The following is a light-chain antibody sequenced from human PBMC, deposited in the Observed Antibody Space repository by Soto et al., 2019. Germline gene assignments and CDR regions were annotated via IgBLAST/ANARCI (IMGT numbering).Light chain of an antibody. CDR1: QSVSSSY. V-gene: IGKV3-20*01. Sequence: EIVLTQSPGTLSLSPGERATLSCRASQSVSSSYLAWYQQKPGQAPRLLIYGASSRATGIPDRFSGSGSGTDCTHTISRLEPEDFAVYYCQQYGSSPLYTFGQGTKLEIK. J-gene: IGKJ2*01. CDR2: GAS. CDR3: QQYGSSPLYT.